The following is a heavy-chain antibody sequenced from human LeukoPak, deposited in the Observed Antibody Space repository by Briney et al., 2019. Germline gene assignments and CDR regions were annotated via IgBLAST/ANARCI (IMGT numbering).Heavy chain of an antibody. J-gene: IGHJ4*02. CDR3: VRLASGLIDY. CDR1: GGSIDNSHYY. Sequence: PSETLSLTCTVSGGSIDNSHYYWGWIRQPPGEGLEWIASIHYSGSTRYNPSLKSRVTISVDTSKNQFSLKLSSVTAADTAVYYCVRLASGLIDYWGQGTLVTVSS. V-gene: IGHV4-39*01. CDR2: IHYSGST. D-gene: IGHD6-19*01.